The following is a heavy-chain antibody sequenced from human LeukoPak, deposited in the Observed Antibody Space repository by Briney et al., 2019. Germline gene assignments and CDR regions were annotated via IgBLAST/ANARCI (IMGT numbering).Heavy chain of an antibody. Sequence: PGGSLRLSCAASGFTFSTYGMSWVRQAPGKGLEWVSAIGGSGGGTYYADSVKGRFTISRDNSKNTLYLQMNRLRAEDTAVYYCAKVGSYHDFDYWGQGTLVTVSS. D-gene: IGHD1-26*01. V-gene: IGHV3-23*01. CDR2: IGGSGGGT. CDR3: AKVGSYHDFDY. J-gene: IGHJ4*02. CDR1: GFTFSTYG.